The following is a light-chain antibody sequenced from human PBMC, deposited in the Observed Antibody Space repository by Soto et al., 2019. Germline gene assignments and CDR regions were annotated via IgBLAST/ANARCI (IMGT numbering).Light chain of an antibody. CDR1: QSICIY. CDR3: QQSYSPTWT. V-gene: IGKV1-39*01. CDR2: AAS. Sequence: DSLIPQARSSLSTSVGDRVTITCLASQSICIYLNWYQQKPGTAPKLLIYAASSFQSGVPSRFSGSGSGTDFTLTISSLQPEDFATYYCQQSYSPTWTFGQGTKVDIK. J-gene: IGKJ1*01.